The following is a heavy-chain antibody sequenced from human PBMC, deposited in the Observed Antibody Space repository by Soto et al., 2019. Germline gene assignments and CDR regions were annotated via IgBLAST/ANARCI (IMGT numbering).Heavy chain of an antibody. D-gene: IGHD3-3*01. V-gene: IGHV3-23*01. CDR1: GFTFSSHA. Sequence: GGSLRLSCAASGFTFSSHAINWVRQAPGKGLEWVSGISGSGGSTYYADSVKGRFTISRDNSRNTLYLQMNSLRAEDTALYYCAKAVTYFFCSGYYGYYYYGMAVWTQWTTLIVSS. CDR3: AKAVTYFFCSGYYGYYYYGMAV. J-gene: IGHJ6*01. CDR2: ISGSGGST.